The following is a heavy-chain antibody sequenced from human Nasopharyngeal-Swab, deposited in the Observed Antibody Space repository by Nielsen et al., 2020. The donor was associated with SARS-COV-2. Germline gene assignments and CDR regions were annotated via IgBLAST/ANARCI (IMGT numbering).Heavy chain of an antibody. CDR1: GGSISSGGYS. CDR3: ARPALNDYGDYNWFDP. J-gene: IGHJ5*02. Sequence: LRLSCAVSGGSISSGGYSWSWIRQPPGKGLEWIGYIYHSGSTYYNPSLKSRVTISVDRSKNQFSLRLSSVTAADTAVYYCARPALNDYGDYNWFDPWGQGTLVTVSS. V-gene: IGHV4-30-2*01. CDR2: IYHSGST. D-gene: IGHD4-17*01.